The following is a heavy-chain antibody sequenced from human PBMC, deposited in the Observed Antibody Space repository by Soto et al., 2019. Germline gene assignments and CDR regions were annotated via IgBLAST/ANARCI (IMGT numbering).Heavy chain of an antibody. CDR3: AHRDEGGRRQQLVRRNYYYYYMDV. J-gene: IGHJ6*03. CDR1: GFLLSTSGVG. Sequence: SGPTLVNPTQTLTLTCTFSGFLLSTSGVGVGWIRQPPGKALEWLALIYWDDDKRYSPSLKSRLTITKDTSKNQVVLTMTNMDPVDTATYYCAHRDEGGRRQQLVRRNYYYYYMDVWGKGTTVTVS. D-gene: IGHD6-13*01. V-gene: IGHV2-5*02. CDR2: IYWDDDK.